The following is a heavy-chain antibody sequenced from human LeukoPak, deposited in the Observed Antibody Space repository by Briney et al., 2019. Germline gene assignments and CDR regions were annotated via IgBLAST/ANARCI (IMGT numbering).Heavy chain of an antibody. V-gene: IGHV3-48*04. Sequence: AGGSLRLSCAASGFTFSSYSMHWVRQAPGKGLEWVSYISSSSSIIYYADSVKGRFTISRDNAKNSLYLQMNSLRAEDTAVYYCAIDQPWEQPYYYYYMDVWGKGTTVTVSS. D-gene: IGHD1-26*01. CDR1: GFTFSSYS. CDR3: AIDQPWEQPYYYYYMDV. CDR2: ISSSSSII. J-gene: IGHJ6*03.